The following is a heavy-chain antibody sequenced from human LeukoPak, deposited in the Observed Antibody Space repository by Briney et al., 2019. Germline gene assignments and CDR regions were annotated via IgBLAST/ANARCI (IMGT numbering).Heavy chain of an antibody. CDR1: GGTFSSYA. D-gene: IGHD2-2*01. V-gene: IGHV1-69*05. CDR3: ARGYCSSTSCFLDY. CDR2: IIPVFGTA. Sequence: SVKVSCKASGGTFSSYAISWVRQAPGQGLEWMGGIIPVFGTANYAQGFQGRVTITTDESTSTAYMELTSLRSEDTAVYYCARGYCSSTSCFLDYWGQGTLVTVSS. J-gene: IGHJ4*02.